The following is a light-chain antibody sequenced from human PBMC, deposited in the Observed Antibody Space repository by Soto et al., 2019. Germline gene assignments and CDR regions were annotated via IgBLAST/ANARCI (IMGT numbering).Light chain of an antibody. V-gene: IGKV1-5*01. CDR1: QSISSW. CDR2: DAS. Sequence: DIPTTQSPSTLSACVGSRGSSPCLASQSISSWLAWYQQKPGKAPKLLIYDASSLESGVPSRFSGCGSGTGFTLTIGSLEPVDFATYYCQRSNSYSEELGQGTKVDIK. J-gene: IGKJ1*01. CDR3: QRSNSYSEE.